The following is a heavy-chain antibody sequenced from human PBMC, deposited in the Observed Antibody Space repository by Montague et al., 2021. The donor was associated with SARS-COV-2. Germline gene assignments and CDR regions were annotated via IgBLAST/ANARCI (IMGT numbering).Heavy chain of an antibody. Sequence: SLRLSCAASGFTFSKYAMSWVRQAPGKGLEWVSGVSGSGADTYYADSVKGRFTISRDNSRNTVFLQMSSLRAEDTAVFYCAKLSNSGPTFFGSWGQGTLVTVSS. CDR2: VSGSGADT. V-gene: IGHV3-23*01. CDR3: AKLSNSGPTFFGS. D-gene: IGHD2/OR15-2a*01. J-gene: IGHJ5*01. CDR1: GFTFSKYA.